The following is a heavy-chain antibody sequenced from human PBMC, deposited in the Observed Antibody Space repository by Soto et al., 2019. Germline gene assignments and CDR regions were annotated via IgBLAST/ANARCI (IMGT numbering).Heavy chain of an antibody. CDR3: ARSSGYVPGGY. J-gene: IGHJ4*02. Sequence: SETLSLTCAVSGYPISIGYYCGWIRQPPGKGLEWIGIIHHSGSTYYNPSLRSRITISVDTSKNQFSLKMPSVTAADTAVYYCARSSGYVPGGYWGQGILVTVSS. CDR1: GYPISIGYY. V-gene: IGHV4-38-2*01. CDR2: IHHSGST. D-gene: IGHD5-12*01.